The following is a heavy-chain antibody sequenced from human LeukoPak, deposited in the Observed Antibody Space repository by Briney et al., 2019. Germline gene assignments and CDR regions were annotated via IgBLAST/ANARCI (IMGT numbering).Heavy chain of an antibody. CDR3: ATLTKDYDYVWGSYRYRVGLPDY. J-gene: IGHJ4*02. Sequence: GASVEVSCKVSGYTLTELSMHWVRQAPGKGLEWMGGFDPEDGETIYAQKFQGRVTTTEDTSTDTAYMELSSLRSEDTAVYYCATLTKDYDYVWGSYRYRVGLPDYWGQGTLVTVSS. CDR2: FDPEDGET. V-gene: IGHV1-24*01. D-gene: IGHD3-16*02. CDR1: GYTLTELS.